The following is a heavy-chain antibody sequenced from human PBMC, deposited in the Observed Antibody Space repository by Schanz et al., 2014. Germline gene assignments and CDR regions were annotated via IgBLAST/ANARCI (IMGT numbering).Heavy chain of an antibody. V-gene: IGHV4-39*01. CDR2: LYYTGKT. CDR3: VRHGNYEFWHGPTPQFEN. Sequence: QLHLQESGPGLAKPSETLSLICSVSGGSISTSSRYWGWIRQSPGKGLEWLGRLYYTGKTHYNPSLKMKFPIPQDPSKNQFSLNLTSVTAADTAVYYCVRHGNYEFWHGPTPQFENWGQGTLVTVS. D-gene: IGHD3-3*01. J-gene: IGHJ4*02. CDR1: GGSISTSSRY.